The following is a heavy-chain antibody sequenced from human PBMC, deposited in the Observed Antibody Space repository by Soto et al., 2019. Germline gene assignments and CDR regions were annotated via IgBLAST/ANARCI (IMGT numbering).Heavy chain of an antibody. D-gene: IGHD3-10*01. V-gene: IGHV1-18*01. CDR3: AASESSYYYYYMDV. CDR1: GYTFTSYG. Sequence: ASAKVSCKASGYTFTSYGISWVRQAPGQGLEWMGWISAYNGNTNYAQKLQGRVTMTTDTSTSTAYMELRSLRSDDTAVYYCAASESSYYYYYMDVWGKGTTVTVSS. CDR2: ISAYNGNT. J-gene: IGHJ6*03.